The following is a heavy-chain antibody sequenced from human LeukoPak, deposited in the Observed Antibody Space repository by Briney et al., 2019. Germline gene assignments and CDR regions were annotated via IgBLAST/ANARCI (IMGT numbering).Heavy chain of an antibody. CDR1: GFTFSSYA. J-gene: IGHJ4*02. D-gene: IGHD6-13*01. CDR2: ISGSGGST. CDR3: AILPGYSSGWYEVNY. Sequence: GSLRLSCAASGFTFSSYAMSWVRQAPGKGREWVSGISGSGGSTYYADSVKGRFTISRDNSRNTLYLQMNSPTAEDTAVYYCAILPGYSSGWYEVNYWGQGTLVTVSS. V-gene: IGHV3-23*01.